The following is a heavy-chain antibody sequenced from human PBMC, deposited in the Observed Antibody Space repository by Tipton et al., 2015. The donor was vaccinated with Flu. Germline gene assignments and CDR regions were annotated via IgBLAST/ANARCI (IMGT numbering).Heavy chain of an antibody. CDR1: SGSIRSTNYF. CDR2: IYPSGTT. J-gene: IGHJ4*02. D-gene: IGHD3-10*02. CDR3: ARLSFYDVDLKNFYFDY. V-gene: IGHV4-39*01. Sequence: TLSLTCTVSSGSIRSTNYFCAWIRQPPGKRLELIGSIYPSGTTYYNPSLKSRVVMSVDTSKNQLSLKLSSVTAADTAMFFCARLSFYDVDLKNFYFDYWGQGTLVTVSS.